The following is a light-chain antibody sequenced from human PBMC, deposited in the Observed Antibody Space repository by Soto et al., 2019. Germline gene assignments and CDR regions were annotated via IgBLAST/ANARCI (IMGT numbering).Light chain of an antibody. Sequence: ELVLTQSPGILSLSPGERATLSCRASQSVSSSYLAWYQQKPGQAPRLLIYGASSRATGIPDRFSGSGSGTDFTLTISRLEPEDFAVYYCQQYGSSPRTFGQGTKV. CDR3: QQYGSSPRT. J-gene: IGKJ1*01. CDR2: GAS. CDR1: QSVSSSY. V-gene: IGKV3-20*01.